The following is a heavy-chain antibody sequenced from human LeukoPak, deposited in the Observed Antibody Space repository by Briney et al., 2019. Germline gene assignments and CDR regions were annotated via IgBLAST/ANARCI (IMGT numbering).Heavy chain of an antibody. CDR2: IKQDGSEK. CDR1: GFTFSSYW. J-gene: IGHJ4*02. CDR3: ARDKEETYYYDSSGYYF. V-gene: IGHV3-7*01. D-gene: IGHD3-22*01. Sequence: GGSLRLSCAASGFTFSSYWMSWVRQAPGKGLEWVANIKQDGSEKYYVDSVKGRFTISRDNAKNSLYLQMNSLRAEDTAVYYCARDKEETYYYDSSGYYFWGQGTLVTVSS.